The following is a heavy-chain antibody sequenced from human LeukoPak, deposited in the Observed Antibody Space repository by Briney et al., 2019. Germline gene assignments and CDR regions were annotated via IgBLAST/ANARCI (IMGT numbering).Heavy chain of an antibody. D-gene: IGHD6-19*01. Sequence: SETLCLTCTVSGGSISSSSYYWGWIRPPPGKGLEWVGSIYYSGSTYYNPSLKSRVTISVVTSKNQYSLKLSSVTAADTAVYYCARRFLRESIHSGWAYFDYWGQGTLVTVSS. V-gene: IGHV4-39*01. J-gene: IGHJ4*02. CDR3: ARRFLRESIHSGWAYFDY. CDR2: IYYSGST. CDR1: GGSISSSSYY.